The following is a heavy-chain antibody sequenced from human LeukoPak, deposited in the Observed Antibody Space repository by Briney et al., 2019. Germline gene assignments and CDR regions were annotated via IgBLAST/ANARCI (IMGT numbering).Heavy chain of an antibody. Sequence: GGSLRLSCAASGFTFSSYSMNWVRQAPGKGLEWVSSITGDSKYIYYADSVRGRFTISRDNAENSLYLQMDSLRAEDTAVYYCARDFDYGDYWGQGTLVTVSS. CDR1: GFTFSSYS. J-gene: IGHJ4*02. CDR3: ARDFDYGDY. CDR2: ITGDSKYI. V-gene: IGHV3-21*01.